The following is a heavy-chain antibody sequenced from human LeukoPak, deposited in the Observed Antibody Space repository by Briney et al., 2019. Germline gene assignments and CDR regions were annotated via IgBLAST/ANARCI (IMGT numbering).Heavy chain of an antibody. J-gene: IGHJ5*01. V-gene: IGHV3-33*06. D-gene: IGHD3-22*01. Sequence: PGGSLRLSCVASGFPFSSYGMHWVRQAPGKGLEWVAVIWSVGGAEYYADSVKGRLTIARDNSKNTLHLQMNSLRAEDTAVYYCAKGTDYYESSGFDCWGQGTLVTVSS. CDR1: GFPFSSYG. CDR3: AKGTDYYESSGFDC. CDR2: IWSVGGAE.